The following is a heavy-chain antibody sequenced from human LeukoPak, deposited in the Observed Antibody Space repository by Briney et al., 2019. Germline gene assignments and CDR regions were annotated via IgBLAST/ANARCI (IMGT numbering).Heavy chain of an antibody. Sequence: ASVKVSCKASGYTFTSYGISWVRQAPGQGLEWMGWISAYNGNTNYAQKLQGRVTMTTDTSTSTAYMELRSLRSDDTAVYYCARDPPTAYCSSTSRYAKERYFDYWGQGTLVTVSS. CDR3: ARDPPTAYCSSTSRYAKERYFDY. CDR2: ISAYNGNT. J-gene: IGHJ4*02. D-gene: IGHD2-2*01. CDR1: GYTFTSYG. V-gene: IGHV1-18*01.